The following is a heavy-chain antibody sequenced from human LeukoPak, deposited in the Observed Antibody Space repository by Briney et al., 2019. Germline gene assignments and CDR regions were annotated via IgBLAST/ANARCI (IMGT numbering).Heavy chain of an antibody. D-gene: IGHD3-22*01. Sequence: SQTLSLTCTVSGGSINSGDNHWSWIRQPPGKGLEWIGYIYYSGSTYYNPSLKSRVTISVDRSKNQFSLKLSSVTAADTAVYYCERSYDSSGSGFDYWGQGTLVTVSS. V-gene: IGHV4-30-2*01. CDR3: ERSYDSSGSGFDY. CDR2: IYYSGST. CDR1: GGSINSGDNH. J-gene: IGHJ4*02.